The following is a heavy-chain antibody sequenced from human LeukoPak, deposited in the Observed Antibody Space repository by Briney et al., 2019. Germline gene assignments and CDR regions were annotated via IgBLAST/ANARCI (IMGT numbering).Heavy chain of an antibody. Sequence: ASVKVSCKASGYTLTGYYMHWVRQAPGQGLEWMGWINPNSGGTNYAQKFQGRVTMTRDTSISTAYMELSRLRSDDTAVYYCARDYDFWSGYYGYWGQGTLVTVSS. CDR3: ARDYDFWSGYYGY. CDR1: GYTLTGYY. J-gene: IGHJ4*02. D-gene: IGHD3-3*01. CDR2: INPNSGGT. V-gene: IGHV1-2*02.